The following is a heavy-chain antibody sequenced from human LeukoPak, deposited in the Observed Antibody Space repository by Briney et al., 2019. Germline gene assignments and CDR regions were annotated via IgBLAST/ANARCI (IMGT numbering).Heavy chain of an antibody. CDR1: GYTXTELS. D-gene: IGHD5-18*01. CDR2: FDPEDGET. V-gene: IGHV1-24*01. Sequence: ASVKVSCKVSGYTXTELSMHWVRQAPGKGLELMGGFDPEDGETIYAQKFQGRVTMTEDTSTDTAYMELSSLRSEDTAVYYCATTPGYSYSGYYYYGMDVWGQGITVTVSS. J-gene: IGHJ6*02. CDR3: ATTPGYSYSGYYYYGMDV.